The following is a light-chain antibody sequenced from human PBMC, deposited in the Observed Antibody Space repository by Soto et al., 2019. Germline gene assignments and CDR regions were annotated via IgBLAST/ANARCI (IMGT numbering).Light chain of an antibody. CDR2: YDS. CDR3: QVWEATGDQVV. V-gene: IGLV3-21*01. J-gene: IGLJ2*01. CDR1: NVGSRS. Sequence: SYELTQPPSVSVAPGETARISCGGKNVGSRSGHWYQQKPGQAPFLVIYYDSDRPSGIPERFSGSNSGNTATLIISRVEAGDEADYYCQVWEATGDQVVFGGGTQLTVL.